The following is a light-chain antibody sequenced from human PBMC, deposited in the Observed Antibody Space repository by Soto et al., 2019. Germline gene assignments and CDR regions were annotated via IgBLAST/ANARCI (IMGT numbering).Light chain of an antibody. CDR3: HQYYRAPQA. CDR1: QGIRYY. V-gene: IGKV1-27*01. CDR2: GTY. Sequence: DIQMTQSPSSLSASVGDRVTITCRASQGIRYYLAWYQQKPGRVPNLLIYGTYTLQSGVPSRFSGSGSVTDFTLTISSLQPEDVATYYSHQYYRAPQAFGGGTKVEIK. J-gene: IGKJ4*01.